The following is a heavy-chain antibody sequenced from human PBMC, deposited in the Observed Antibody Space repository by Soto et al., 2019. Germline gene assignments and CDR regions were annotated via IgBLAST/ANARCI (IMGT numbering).Heavy chain of an antibody. Sequence: SETLSLTCTVSGGSISSYYWSWIRQPPGKGLEWIGYIYYSGITNYNPSLKSRVTISVDSSKSQFSLNLSSVTAADTAIYYCGRGLMNFDYWGQGALVTVSS. D-gene: IGHD3-16*01. CDR3: GRGLMNFDY. V-gene: IGHV4-59*01. CDR1: GGSISSYY. J-gene: IGHJ4*02. CDR2: IYYSGIT.